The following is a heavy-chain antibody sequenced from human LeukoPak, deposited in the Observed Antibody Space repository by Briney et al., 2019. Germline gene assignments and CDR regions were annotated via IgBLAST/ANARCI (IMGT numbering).Heavy chain of an antibody. V-gene: IGHV3-30*04. Sequence: GGSLRLSCAASGFTFSSYAMHWVRQAPGKGLEWVAVISYDGSNKYYADSVKGRFTISRDNSKNTLYLEMDSLRAEDTAVYYCARDVAVIVGAPSYFDYWGQGTLVTVSS. D-gene: IGHD1-26*01. J-gene: IGHJ4*02. CDR3: ARDVAVIVGAPSYFDY. CDR1: GFTFSSYA. CDR2: ISYDGSNK.